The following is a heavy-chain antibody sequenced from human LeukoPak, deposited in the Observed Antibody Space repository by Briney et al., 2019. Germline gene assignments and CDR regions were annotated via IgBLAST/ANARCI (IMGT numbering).Heavy chain of an antibody. J-gene: IGHJ4*02. V-gene: IGHV3-30*18. CDR1: GFTFSGYG. Sequence: PGGSLRLSCAAPGFTFSGYGMNWVRQAPGKGLEWVAVISYDGDNKYYADSVKGRFTISRDNSKNTLYLQMNSLRPEDTAVYFCAKAKLIAVAGATDSWGQGTLVTVSS. CDR3: AKAKLIAVAGATDS. D-gene: IGHD6-19*01. CDR2: ISYDGDNK.